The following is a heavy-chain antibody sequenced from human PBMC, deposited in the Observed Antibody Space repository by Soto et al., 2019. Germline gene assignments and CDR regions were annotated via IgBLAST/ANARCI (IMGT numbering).Heavy chain of an antibody. J-gene: IGHJ5*02. V-gene: IGHV1-18*01. CDR3: AKVELFQFCCAP. CDR2: ISAYNGNT. CDR1: GYTFTSYG. Sequence: ASVKVSCKASGYTFTSYGISWVRQAPGQGLEWMGWISAYNGNTNYAQKLQGRVTMTTDTSTSTAYMELRSLRSDDTAVYYCAKVELFQFCCAPWGQGTLVTVSS. D-gene: IGHD2-21*01.